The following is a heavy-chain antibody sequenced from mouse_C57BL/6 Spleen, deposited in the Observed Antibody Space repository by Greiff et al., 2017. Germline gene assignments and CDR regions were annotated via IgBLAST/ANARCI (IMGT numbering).Heavy chain of an antibody. CDR3: ARAPLYGSSLSWYFDV. CDR2: IHPNSGST. V-gene: IGHV1-64*01. CDR1: GYTFTSYW. J-gene: IGHJ1*03. Sequence: QVQLQQPGAELVKPGASVKLSCKASGYTFTSYWMHWVKQRPGQGLEWIGMIHPNSGSTNYNEKFKSKATLTVDKSSSTAYMQLSSLTSEDSAVYYCARAPLYGSSLSWYFDVWGTGTTVTVSS. D-gene: IGHD1-1*01.